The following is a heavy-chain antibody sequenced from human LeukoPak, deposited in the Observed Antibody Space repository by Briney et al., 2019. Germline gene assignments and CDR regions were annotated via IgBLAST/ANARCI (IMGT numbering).Heavy chain of an antibody. CDR2: IFYSGST. CDR1: GGSISSSSYY. CDR3: AREFSHYDFWSGYYTALYFDY. V-gene: IGHV4-39*02. J-gene: IGHJ4*02. D-gene: IGHD3-3*01. Sequence: PSETLSLTCTVSGGSISSSSYYWGWIRQPPGKGLERIATIFYSGSTYYNPALKSRVTISVDTSENEFSLKMTSVTAADTSVYYCAREFSHYDFWSGYYTALYFDYWGQGTLVTVSS.